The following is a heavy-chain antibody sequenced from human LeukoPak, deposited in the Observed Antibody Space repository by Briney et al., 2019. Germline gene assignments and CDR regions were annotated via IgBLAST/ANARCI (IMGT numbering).Heavy chain of an antibody. D-gene: IGHD2-15*01. V-gene: IGHV3-74*01. CDR3: ARDRGGGSFYDY. J-gene: IGHJ4*02. Sequence: GGSLRLSCEASGFTFSYYWMHWVRQAPGKGLVWVSRIDGDGTGTTYADSVKGRFTISRDNAKNTLYLQMNSLRADDSAVYYCARDRGGGSFYDYWGQGTLVTVSS. CDR1: GFTFSYYW. CDR2: IDGDGTGT.